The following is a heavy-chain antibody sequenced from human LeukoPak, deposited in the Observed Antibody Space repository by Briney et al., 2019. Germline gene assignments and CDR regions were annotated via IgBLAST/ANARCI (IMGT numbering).Heavy chain of an antibody. CDR2: INSNRGGT. Sequence: ASVKVSCRASGYTFTNYYIHWVRQAPGQGLEWMGWINSNRGGTNYAQKFQGRVTMTRDTSISTAYMELRSVRSDDTAVYYCARDHGDDAFDIWGPGTMVTVSS. D-gene: IGHD3-3*01. CDR3: ARDHGDDAFDI. CDR1: GYTFTNYY. V-gene: IGHV1-2*02. J-gene: IGHJ3*02.